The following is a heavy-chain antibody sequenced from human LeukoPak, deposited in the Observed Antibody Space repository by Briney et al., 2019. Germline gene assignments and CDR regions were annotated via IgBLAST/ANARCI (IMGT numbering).Heavy chain of an antibody. J-gene: IGHJ4*02. CDR1: GYTFTSYD. Sequence: GASVKVSCKASGYTFTSYDINWVRQATGQGLEWMGWMNPNSGNTGYAQKFQGRVTITRNTSISTAYMELSSLRSEDTAVYYCARPLQVGALYYFDYWGQGTLVTVSS. CDR2: MNPNSGNT. CDR3: ARPLQVGALYYFDY. D-gene: IGHD3-16*01. V-gene: IGHV1-8*03.